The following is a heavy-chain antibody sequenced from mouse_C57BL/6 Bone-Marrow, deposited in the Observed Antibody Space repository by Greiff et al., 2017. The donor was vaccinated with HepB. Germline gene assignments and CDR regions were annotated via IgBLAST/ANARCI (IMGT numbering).Heavy chain of an antibody. J-gene: IGHJ4*01. CDR2: RWRGGST. CDR3: AKKGVVAHYAMDY. CDR1: GFSLTSYG. Sequence: VQGVESGPGLVQPSQSLSITCTVSGFSLTSYGVHWVRQSPGKGLEWLGVRWRGGSTDYNAAFMSRLSITKDNSKSQVFFKMNSLQADDTAIYYCAKKGVVAHYAMDYWGQGTSVTVSS. D-gene: IGHD1-1*01. V-gene: IGHV2-5*01.